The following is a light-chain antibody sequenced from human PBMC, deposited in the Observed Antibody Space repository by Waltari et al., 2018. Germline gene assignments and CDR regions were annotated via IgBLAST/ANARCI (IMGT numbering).Light chain of an antibody. V-gene: IGKV3-20*01. CDR1: QSVTRA. Sequence: EIVLTQSPGTLSLSPGASATISCRTSQSVTRALAWYQQKPGQAPRLLIYGASNRATGIPYRFSGSGSGTDFSLTISSLEPEDFAVYYCQHYLRLPVTFGQGTKVEVK. CDR2: GAS. J-gene: IGKJ1*01. CDR3: QHYLRLPVT.